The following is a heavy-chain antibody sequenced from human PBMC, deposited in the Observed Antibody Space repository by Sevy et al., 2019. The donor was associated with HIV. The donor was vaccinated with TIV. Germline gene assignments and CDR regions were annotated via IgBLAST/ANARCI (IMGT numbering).Heavy chain of an antibody. CDR3: AKEWTLLSDWYGEFDY. J-gene: IGHJ4*02. V-gene: IGHV3-23*01. D-gene: IGHD6-19*01. CDR2: ISNSGANT. Sequence: GGSLRLSCAASGFTFTNYGMHWVRQAPGKGLEWVSGISNSGANTYYADSVRGRFTVSRDNSKNTVYLQLNSLRAEVTAIYYCAKEWTLLSDWYGEFDYWGQGTLVTVSS. CDR1: GFTFTNYG.